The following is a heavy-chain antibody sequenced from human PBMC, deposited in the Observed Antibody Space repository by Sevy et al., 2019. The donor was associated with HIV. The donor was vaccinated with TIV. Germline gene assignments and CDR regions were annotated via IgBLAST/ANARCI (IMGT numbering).Heavy chain of an antibody. J-gene: IGHJ3*02. V-gene: IGHV3-30*18. CDR1: GFNFSSYG. Sequence: GGSLRLSCAASGFNFSSYGMHWVRQAPGKGLEWVAVISYAGSSKYYADSMKGRFTISRDNSKNTLYLQINSLRAEDRAVYYCAKESASYYDFWNGPDAFDIWGPGTMVTVSS. CDR3: AKESASYYDFWNGPDAFDI. D-gene: IGHD3-3*01. CDR2: ISYAGSSK.